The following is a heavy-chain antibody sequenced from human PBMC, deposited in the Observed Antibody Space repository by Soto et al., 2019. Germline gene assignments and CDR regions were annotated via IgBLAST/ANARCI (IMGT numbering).Heavy chain of an antibody. J-gene: IGHJ4*02. CDR2: ISGSGSNT. CDR3: AKSRWSDIVLMVYDY. V-gene: IGHV3-23*01. Sequence: EVQLLESGGGLVQPGGSLRLSCAASGFTFSSYAMSWVRQAPGKGLEWVSTISGSGSNTYYADSVKGRFTISRDNSKNTLYRQMNSLRAEDTAVYYCAKSRWSDIVLMVYDYWGQGTLVTVSS. D-gene: IGHD2-8*01. CDR1: GFTFSSYA.